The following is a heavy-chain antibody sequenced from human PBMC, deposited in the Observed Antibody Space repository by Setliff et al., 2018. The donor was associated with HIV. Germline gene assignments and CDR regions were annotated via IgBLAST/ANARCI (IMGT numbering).Heavy chain of an antibody. D-gene: IGHD4-17*01. V-gene: IGHV4-59*01. J-gene: IGHJ4*02. Sequence: PSETLSLTCTVSGGSITGYYWSWIRQPPGKGLEWIGWIYYSGSTTYNPSLRSRVTISIDTSKNQFSLNLRSVTAADTAVYYCARDPPGYGDSKDYWGQGKLVTVSS. CDR1: GGSITGYY. CDR2: IYYSGST. CDR3: ARDPPGYGDSKDY.